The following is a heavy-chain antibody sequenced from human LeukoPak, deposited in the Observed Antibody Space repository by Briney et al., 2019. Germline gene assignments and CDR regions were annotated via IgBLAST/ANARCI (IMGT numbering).Heavy chain of an antibody. V-gene: IGHV4-38-2*02. D-gene: IGHD3-10*01. CDR3: ARLRGFGEDFDY. Sequence: SETLSLTCTVSGGSISSYYWGWIRQPPGKGLEWIGSIFHRGSTYYNPSLRSRVTMSVDTSKNQFSLKLSSVTAADTAVYYCARLRGFGEDFDYWGQGTLVTVSS. J-gene: IGHJ4*02. CDR1: GGSISSYY. CDR2: IFHRGST.